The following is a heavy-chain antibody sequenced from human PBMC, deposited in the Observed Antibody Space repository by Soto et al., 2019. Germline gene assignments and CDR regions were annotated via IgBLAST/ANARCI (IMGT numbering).Heavy chain of an antibody. D-gene: IGHD1-1*01. V-gene: IGHV4-34*01. CDR2: INESGST. Sequence: QVQLQQWGAGLVKPSETLSLSCAVYGQSFSGHSWAWIRQSPGKGLEWIGEINESGSTYYNPSLKSRVTISADTSKNQFSRQLSSVSAADTAVYFCARGSGIVALPGELEDVNYAYWGQGTLVNVSS. J-gene: IGHJ4*02. CDR3: ARGSGIVALPGELEDVNYAY. CDR1: GQSFSGHS.